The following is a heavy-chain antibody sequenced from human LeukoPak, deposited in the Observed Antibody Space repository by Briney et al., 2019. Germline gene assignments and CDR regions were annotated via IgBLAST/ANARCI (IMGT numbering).Heavy chain of an antibody. V-gene: IGHV4-4*02. CDR2: IYHSGST. Sequence: PSGTLSLTCAVSGGSMIRSNWWSWVRQPPGKGLEWIGEIYHSGSTNYNPSLKSRVTISVDKSKNQFSLKLSSVTAADTAVYYCARVYSSSWHHYFDYWGQGTLVTVSS. D-gene: IGHD6-13*01. J-gene: IGHJ4*02. CDR3: ARVYSSSWHHYFDY. CDR1: GGSMIRSNW.